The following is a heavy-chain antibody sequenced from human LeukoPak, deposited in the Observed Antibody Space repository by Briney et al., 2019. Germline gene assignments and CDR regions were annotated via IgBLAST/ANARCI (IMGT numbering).Heavy chain of an antibody. D-gene: IGHD3-22*01. CDR2: IYYSGST. CDR1: GGSISSGGYY. J-gene: IGHJ2*01. CDR3: ARSAYYYDSSGYWAHLPWYFDL. V-gene: IGHV4-31*03. Sequence: SQTLSLTCTVSGGSISSGGYYWGWIRQHPGKGLEWIGYIYYSGSTYYNPSLKSRVTISVDTSKNQFSLKLSSVTAADTAVYYCARSAYYYDSSGYWAHLPWYFDLWGRGTLVTVSS.